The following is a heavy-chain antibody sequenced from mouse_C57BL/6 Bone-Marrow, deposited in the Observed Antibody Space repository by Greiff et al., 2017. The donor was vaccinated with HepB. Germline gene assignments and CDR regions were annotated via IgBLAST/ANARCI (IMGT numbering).Heavy chain of an antibody. CDR2: IHPNSGST. V-gene: IGHV1-64*01. Sequence: VQLQQPGAELVKPGASVKLSCKASGYTFTSYWMHWVKQRPGQGLEWIGMIHPNSGSTNYNEKFKSKATLTVDKSSSTAYMQLSSLTSEDSAVYYCARAGTTVAHYAMDYWGQGTSVTVSS. CDR3: ARAGTTVAHYAMDY. J-gene: IGHJ4*01. CDR1: GYTFTSYW. D-gene: IGHD1-1*01.